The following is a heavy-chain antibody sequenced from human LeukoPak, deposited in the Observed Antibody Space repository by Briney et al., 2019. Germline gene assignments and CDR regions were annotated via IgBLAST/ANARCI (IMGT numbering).Heavy chain of an antibody. CDR3: ARGTTMIVVVIHNWFDP. V-gene: IGHV1-2*02. D-gene: IGHD3-22*01. CDR1: GYTFTGYY. J-gene: IGHJ5*02. Sequence: ASVKVSCKASGYTFTGYYMFWVRQAPGQGLEWMGWINPNSGGTNYAQKFQGRVTMTRDTSISTAYMELSRLRSDDTAVYYCARGTTMIVVVIHNWFDPWGQGTLVTVSS. CDR2: INPNSGGT.